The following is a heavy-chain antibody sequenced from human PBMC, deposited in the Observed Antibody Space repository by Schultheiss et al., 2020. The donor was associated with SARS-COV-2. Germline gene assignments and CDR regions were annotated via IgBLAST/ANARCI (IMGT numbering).Heavy chain of an antibody. J-gene: IGHJ4*02. CDR1: GFTFSSYG. CDR3: ARLGSGWYLSDY. D-gene: IGHD6-19*01. V-gene: IGHV3-7*01. CDR2: IKHDGSEK. Sequence: GESLKISCAASGFTFSSYGMHWVRQAPGKGLEWVANIKHDGSEKTYVNSVKGRFTISRDNAKNSLYLQMNSLRVEDTAVYYCARLGSGWYLSDYWGQGTLVTVSS.